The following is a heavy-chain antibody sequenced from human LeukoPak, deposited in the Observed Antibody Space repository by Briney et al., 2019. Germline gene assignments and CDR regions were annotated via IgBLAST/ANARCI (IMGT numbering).Heavy chain of an antibody. CDR2: IYYSGGT. CDR3: ARGPRFGELLWHWFDP. CDR1: GGSISSYY. Sequence: SETLSLTCTVSGGSISSYYWSWIRQPPGKGLEWIGYIYYSGGTNYNPSLKSRVTISEDTSKNQFSLKLRSVTAADTAVYYCARGPRFGELLWHWFDPWGQGTLVTVSS. J-gene: IGHJ5*02. D-gene: IGHD3-10*01. V-gene: IGHV4-59*08.